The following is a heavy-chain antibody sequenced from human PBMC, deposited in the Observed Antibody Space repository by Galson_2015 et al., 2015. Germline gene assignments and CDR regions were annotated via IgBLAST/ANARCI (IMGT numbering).Heavy chain of an antibody. Sequence: CAISGDSVSSNSAAWNWIRQSPSRGLEWLGRTYYRSKWYNDYAVSVKSRITINPDTSKNQFSLQLNSVTPEDTAVYYRAREARHYGDYDWFDPWGQGTLVTVSP. V-gene: IGHV6-1*01. CDR2: TYYRSKWYN. CDR1: GDSVSSNSAA. CDR3: AREARHYGDYDWFDP. D-gene: IGHD4-17*01. J-gene: IGHJ5*02.